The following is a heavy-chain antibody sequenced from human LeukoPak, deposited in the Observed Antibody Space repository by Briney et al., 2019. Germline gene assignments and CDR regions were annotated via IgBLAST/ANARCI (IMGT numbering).Heavy chain of an antibody. CDR2: ISGSGGST. J-gene: IGHJ4*02. CDR1: GFTFSSYA. CDR3: ARARSTGYYVADY. D-gene: IGHD3-9*01. V-gene: IGHV3-23*01. Sequence: GGSLRLSCAASGFTFSSYAMSWVRQAPGKGLEWVSAISGSGGSTHYADSVKGRFTISRDNSKNTLYLQMNSLRAEDTALYYCARARSTGYYVADYWGQGTLVTVSS.